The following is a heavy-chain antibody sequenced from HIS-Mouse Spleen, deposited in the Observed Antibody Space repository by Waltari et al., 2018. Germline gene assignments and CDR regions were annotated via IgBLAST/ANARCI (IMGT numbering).Heavy chain of an antibody. CDR1: GFAFSSYG. CDR3: AKASSGWLDY. CDR2: ISYDGSNK. Sequence: QVQLVEFGGGVVQPGRSLRLSLSASGFAFSSYGMHWVRQAPGKGLEWVAVISYDGSNKYYADSVKGRFSISRDNSKNTLYLQMNSLRAEDTAVYYCAKASSGWLDYWGQGTLVTVSS. D-gene: IGHD6-19*01. J-gene: IGHJ4*02. V-gene: IGHV3-30*18.